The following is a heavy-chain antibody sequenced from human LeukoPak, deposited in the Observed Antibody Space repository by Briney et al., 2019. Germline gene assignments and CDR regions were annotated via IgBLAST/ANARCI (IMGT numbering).Heavy chain of an antibody. CDR3: ARVMMYDYVWGSYRQGDAFDI. CDR1: GGTFSSYA. V-gene: IGHV1-69*06. J-gene: IGHJ3*02. D-gene: IGHD3-16*02. Sequence: GASVKVSCKASGGTFSSYAISWVRQAPGQGLEWMGGIIPIFGTANYAQKFQGRVTITADKSTSTAYMELSSLRSEDTAVYYCARVMMYDYVWGSYRQGDAFDIWGQGTMVTVSS. CDR2: IIPIFGTA.